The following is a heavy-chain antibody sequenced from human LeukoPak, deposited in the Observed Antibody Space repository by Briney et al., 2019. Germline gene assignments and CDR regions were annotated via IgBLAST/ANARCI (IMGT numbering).Heavy chain of an antibody. J-gene: IGHJ3*01. Sequence: GGSLRLSCTASGFALKNYGMSWVRQAPGKGLEWVSTFSGRGYTTHYADSVKGRFTISRDNSMNTLYLQVNSLRGEDTALYYCARDGFNYSSRDNDGFDVWGQGTTVTVSS. CDR1: GFALKNYG. CDR2: FSGRGYTT. CDR3: ARDGFNYSSRDNDGFDV. V-gene: IGHV3-23*01. D-gene: IGHD4-11*01.